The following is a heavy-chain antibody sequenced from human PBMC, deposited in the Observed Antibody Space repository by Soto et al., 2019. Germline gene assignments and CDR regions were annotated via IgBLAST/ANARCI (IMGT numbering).Heavy chain of an antibody. D-gene: IGHD5-18*01. CDR1: GFSLSTSGMC. J-gene: IGHJ4*02. V-gene: IGHV2-70*11. Sequence: SGPTLVNPTQTLTLTCTFSGFSLSTSGMCVSWIRQPPGKALEWLARIDWDDDKYYSTSLKTRLTISKDTSKNQVVLTMTNMDPVDTATYYCARFACGYQETYYFDYWGQGTLVTVSS. CDR2: IDWDDDK. CDR3: ARFACGYQETYYFDY.